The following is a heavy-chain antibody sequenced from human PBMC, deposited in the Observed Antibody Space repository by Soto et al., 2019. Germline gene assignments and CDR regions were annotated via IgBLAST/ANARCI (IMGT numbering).Heavy chain of an antibody. V-gene: IGHV1-69*01. Sequence: QVQLVQSGAEVKKPGSSVKVSCKASGGIFSTYAISWLRQAPGQGLEWMGGIIPIFGTPNYAQRFQGRVTITADESTSTAYRYLSRLRSEDTAVYYCARDRDDYGSWNYYNRIDFWGQGTLVTVSS. D-gene: IGHD3-10*01. CDR1: GGIFSTYA. CDR2: IIPIFGTP. J-gene: IGHJ4*02. CDR3: ARDRDDYGSWNYYNRIDF.